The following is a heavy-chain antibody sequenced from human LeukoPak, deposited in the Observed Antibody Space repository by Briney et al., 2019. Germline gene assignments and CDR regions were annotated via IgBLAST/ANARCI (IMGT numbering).Heavy chain of an antibody. V-gene: IGHV3-30*18. D-gene: IGHD6-13*01. J-gene: IGHJ4*02. CDR3: AKDTDIAAAGYYFDY. CDR2: LSYDGSDK. Sequence: GKSLRLSCAASGFTFSSYGMHWVRQAPGKGLEWVAVLSYDGSDKYYADSVKGRFTISRDNSKNTLYLQMNSLRAEDTAVYYCAKDTDIAAAGYYFDYWGQGTLVTVSS. CDR1: GFTFSSYG.